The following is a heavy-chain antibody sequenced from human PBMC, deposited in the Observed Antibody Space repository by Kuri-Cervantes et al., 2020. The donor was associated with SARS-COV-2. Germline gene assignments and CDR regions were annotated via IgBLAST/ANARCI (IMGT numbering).Heavy chain of an antibody. Sequence: VGSLRLSCAASGFTFSSYGMHWVRQAPGKGLEWVAVIAYDGSNKYYGNSVKGRFTISRDNSKNTLYLQMNSLRAEDTAVYYCAREASSGWYGLSQYYFDYWGQGTLVTVSS. V-gene: IGHV3-30*03. D-gene: IGHD6-19*01. J-gene: IGHJ4*02. CDR3: AREASSGWYGLSQYYFDY. CDR1: GFTFSSYG. CDR2: IAYDGSNK.